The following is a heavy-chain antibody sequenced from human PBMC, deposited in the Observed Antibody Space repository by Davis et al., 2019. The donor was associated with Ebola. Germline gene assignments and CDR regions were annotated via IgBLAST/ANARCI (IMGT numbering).Heavy chain of an antibody. J-gene: IGHJ6*02. CDR1: GGSFSGYY. V-gene: IGHV4-34*01. CDR2: INHSGST. D-gene: IGHD2-8*02. CDR3: ARGRYCTGGVCYYYYYYGMDV. Sequence: GSLRLSCAVYGGSFSGYYWSWIRQPPGKGLEWIGEINHSGSTNYNPSLKSRVTISVDTSKNQFSLKLSSVTAADTAVYYCARGRYCTGGVCYYYYYYGMDVWGQGTTVTVSS.